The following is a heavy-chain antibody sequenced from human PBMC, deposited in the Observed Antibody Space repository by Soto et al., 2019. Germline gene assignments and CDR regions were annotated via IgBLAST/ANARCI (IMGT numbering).Heavy chain of an antibody. J-gene: IGHJ6*02. D-gene: IGHD6-25*01. CDR2: ISTYNGNT. Sequence: QVQLVQSGAEVKKPGASVKVSCKASGYTFTSYGFSWVRQAPGQGLEWMGWISTYNGNTNYAQKLQGRDTMTTDTSTSTAYMELRSLRSDDTAVYYCARSGSGAAYYYHGLDVWGQGTTVTVSS. CDR1: GYTFTSYG. V-gene: IGHV1-18*04. CDR3: ARSGSGAAYYYHGLDV.